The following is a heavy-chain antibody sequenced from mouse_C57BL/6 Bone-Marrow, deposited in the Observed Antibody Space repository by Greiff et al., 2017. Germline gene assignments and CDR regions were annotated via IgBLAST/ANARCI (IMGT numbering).Heavy chain of an antibody. CDR3: ASPSGLLDYYAMDY. CDR1: GYAFSSYW. D-gene: IGHD1-1*01. V-gene: IGHV1-80*01. CDR2: IYPGDGDT. J-gene: IGHJ4*01. Sequence: QVQLKESGAELVKPGASVTLSCTASGYAFSSYWMNWVKQRPGKGLEWIGQIYPGDGDTNYNGKFKGKATLTADKSSSTAYLQLSSLTSEDAAVYFCASPSGLLDYYAMDYWGKGTSVTVSS.